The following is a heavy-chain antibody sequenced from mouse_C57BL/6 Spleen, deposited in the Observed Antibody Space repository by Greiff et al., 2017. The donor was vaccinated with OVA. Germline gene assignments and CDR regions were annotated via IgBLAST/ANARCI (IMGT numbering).Heavy chain of an antibody. V-gene: IGHV5-17*01. D-gene: IGHD2-4*01. CDR1: GFTFSDYG. Sequence: EVQGVESGGGLVKPGGSLKLSCAASGFTFSDYGMHWVRQAPEKGLEWVAYISSGSSTIYYADTVKGRFTLSRDNAKNTLFLQMTSLRSEDTAMYYCANYYDYDDNAMDYWGQGTSVTVSA. J-gene: IGHJ4*01. CDR2: ISSGSSTI. CDR3: ANYYDYDDNAMDY.